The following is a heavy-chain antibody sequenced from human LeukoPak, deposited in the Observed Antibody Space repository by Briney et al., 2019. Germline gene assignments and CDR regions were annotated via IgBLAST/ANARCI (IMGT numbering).Heavy chain of an antibody. CDR1: GFTFSSYG. CDR2: IWYDGSNK. D-gene: IGHD3-10*01. Sequence: GGSLRLSCAASGFTFSSYGMHWVRQAPGKGLEWVAVIWYDGSNKYYADSVKGRFTISRDNSKNTLYLQMNSLRAEDTAVYYCAGDTWFGDPRKNWFDPWGQGTLVTVSS. CDR3: AGDTWFGDPRKNWFDP. J-gene: IGHJ5*02. V-gene: IGHV3-33*01.